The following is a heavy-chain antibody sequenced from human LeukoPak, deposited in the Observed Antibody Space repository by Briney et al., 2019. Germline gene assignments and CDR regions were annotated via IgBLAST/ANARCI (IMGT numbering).Heavy chain of an antibody. J-gene: IGHJ4*02. CDR3: ARDLGYCSGGSCPVY. V-gene: IGHV1-69*04. Sequence: SVKVSCKASGGTFSSYAICWVRQAPGQGLEWMGRIIPIFGIANYAQKFQGRVTITADKSTSTAYMELSSLRSEDTAVYYCARDLGYCSGGSCPVYWGQGTLVTASS. CDR1: GGTFSSYA. D-gene: IGHD2-15*01. CDR2: IIPIFGIA.